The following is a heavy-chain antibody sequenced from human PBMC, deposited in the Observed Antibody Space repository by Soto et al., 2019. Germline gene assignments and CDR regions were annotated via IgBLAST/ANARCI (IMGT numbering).Heavy chain of an antibody. J-gene: IGHJ6*02. D-gene: IGHD4-17*01. Sequence: QVQLVQSGAEVKKPGSSVKVSCKASGGTFSSYAISWVRQAPGQGLEWMGGIIPIFGTANYAQKFQGRVTMTADESTSTAYMELSSLRSEDTAVYYCARGRGPTVTTGNGMDVWGQGTTVTVSS. V-gene: IGHV1-69*01. CDR2: IIPIFGTA. CDR3: ARGRGPTVTTGNGMDV. CDR1: GGTFSSYA.